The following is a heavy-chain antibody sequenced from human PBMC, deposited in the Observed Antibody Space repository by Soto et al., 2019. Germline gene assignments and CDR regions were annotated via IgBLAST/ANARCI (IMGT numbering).Heavy chain of an antibody. J-gene: IGHJ3*01. Sequence: QVQLVESGGGVVQPGRSLRLSCAASGFTLNNYGMHWVRQAPGKGLEWVAVISNDGSDKYYADSVKGRLTISRDNSKNTVYLQMNSLRAEDTAVYYCAKDQGIAASHGIDWGQGTMVTVSS. V-gene: IGHV3-30*18. CDR3: AKDQGIAASHGID. CDR1: GFTLNNYG. CDR2: ISNDGSDK. D-gene: IGHD6-13*01.